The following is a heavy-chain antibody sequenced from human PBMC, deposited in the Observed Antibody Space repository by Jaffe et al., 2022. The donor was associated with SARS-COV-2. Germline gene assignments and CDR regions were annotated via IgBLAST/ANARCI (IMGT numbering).Heavy chain of an antibody. CDR3: ARVASGYDADAFDI. CDR1: GFSFSSHW. V-gene: IGHV3-74*01. Sequence: EVQLVESGGGVVQPGGSLRLSCAASGFSFSSHWMHWVRQAPGKGLVWVSRINSDGSSTRYADSVKGRFTISRDNAKNTLYLQMNSLRDEDTAVYYCARVASGYDADAFDIWGQGTMVTVSS. D-gene: IGHD5-12*01. CDR2: INSDGSST. J-gene: IGHJ3*02.